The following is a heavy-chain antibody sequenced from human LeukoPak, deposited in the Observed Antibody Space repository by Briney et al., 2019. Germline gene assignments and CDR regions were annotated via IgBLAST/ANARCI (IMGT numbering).Heavy chain of an antibody. D-gene: IGHD5/OR15-5a*01. J-gene: IGHJ4*02. CDR1: GGSISSSSYY. CDR2: IYYSGSP. CDR3: ATLVSTRYYFDY. Sequence: TSETLSLTCTVSGGSISSSSYYWGWIRQPPGKGLEWIGSIYYSGSPYYNPSLKSRVTISIDTSKNQFSLRLTSVTAADTAVYFCATLVSTRYYFDYWGQGTLVTVSS. V-gene: IGHV4-39*01.